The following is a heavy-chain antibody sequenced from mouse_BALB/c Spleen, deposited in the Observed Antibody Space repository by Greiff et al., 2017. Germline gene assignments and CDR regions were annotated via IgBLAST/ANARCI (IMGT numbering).Heavy chain of an antibody. V-gene: IGHV5-4*02. Sequence: EVQGVESGGGLVKPGGSLKLSCAASGFTFSDYYMYWVRQTPEKRLEWVATISDGGSYTYYPDSVKGRFTISRDNAKNNLYLQMSSLKSEDTAMYYCARVILPGAMDYWGQGTSVTVSS. CDR1: GFTFSDYY. CDR3: ARVILPGAMDY. CDR2: ISDGGSYT. J-gene: IGHJ4*01.